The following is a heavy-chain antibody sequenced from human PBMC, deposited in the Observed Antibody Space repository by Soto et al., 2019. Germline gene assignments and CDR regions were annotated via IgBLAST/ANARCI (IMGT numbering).Heavy chain of an antibody. D-gene: IGHD5-12*01. J-gene: IGHJ3*02. CDR1: GFTFSSYA. CDR2: IGTAGET. CDR3: ARASGGYGYVILHFDI. Sequence: EVQLVESGGGLVQPGGSLRLSCAASGFTFSSYAMHWVRQATGKGLEWVSAIGTAGETYYPGSVKGRVTISRENATNSLYLQMNSLRAGDTAVYYCARASGGYGYVILHFDIWGQGTMVTVSS. V-gene: IGHV3-13*01.